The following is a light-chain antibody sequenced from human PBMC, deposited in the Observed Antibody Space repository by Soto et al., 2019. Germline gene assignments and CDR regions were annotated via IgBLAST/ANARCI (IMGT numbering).Light chain of an antibody. V-gene: IGKV3-11*01. CDR3: QQRSNWPWT. CDR2: DAS. J-gene: IGKJ1*01. CDR1: QSVSIY. Sequence: EIVLTQSPDTLSLSPGERATLSCRASQSVSIYLAWYQQKPGQAPRLLIYDASNRATGIPAKFSGSGSGTDFTLTISSLEPEDFAVYYCQQRSNWPWTFGQGTKVDIK.